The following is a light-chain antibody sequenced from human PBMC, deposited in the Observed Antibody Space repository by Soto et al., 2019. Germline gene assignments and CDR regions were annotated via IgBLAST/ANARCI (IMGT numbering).Light chain of an antibody. CDR2: DDS. CDR3: QVWDSSSDSV. Sequence: SYELTQPPSVSVAPGQTARITCGGDSIGSKTVHWYQQKPGQAPVVVVYDDSDRPSRIPERFSGSNSGNTATLTISRVEAGDEADYYCQVWDSSSDSVFGTGTKVTVL. CDR1: SIGSKT. V-gene: IGLV3-21*02. J-gene: IGLJ1*01.